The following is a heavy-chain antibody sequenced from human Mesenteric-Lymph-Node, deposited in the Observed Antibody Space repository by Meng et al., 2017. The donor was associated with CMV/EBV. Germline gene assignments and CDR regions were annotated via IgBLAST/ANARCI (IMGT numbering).Heavy chain of an antibody. CDR1: GFTVSSNY. Sequence: GESLKISCAASGFTVSSNYMSWVRQAPGKGLEWVSVIYSGGSTYYADSVKGRFTISRDNSKNTLYLQMNSLRAEDTAVYYCARELTRLTPYYYYGMDVWGQGTTVTVSS. D-gene: IGHD6-6*01. V-gene: IGHV3-53*05. CDR2: IYSGGST. J-gene: IGHJ6*02. CDR3: ARELTRLTPYYYYGMDV.